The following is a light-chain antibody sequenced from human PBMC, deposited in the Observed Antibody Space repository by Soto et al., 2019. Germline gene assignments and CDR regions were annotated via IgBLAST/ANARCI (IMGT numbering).Light chain of an antibody. Sequence: AVQMTQSPSSLSASVGDRVTITCRASQGIRNELSWYQQKPGKAPYLLIYEASTLQSGVPSRFSGSGSGTDFTLPITTLQAEDFATYYCLQDESFPWTFGPGTTV. V-gene: IGKV1-6*01. CDR2: EAS. J-gene: IGKJ1*01. CDR1: QGIRNE. CDR3: LQDESFPWT.